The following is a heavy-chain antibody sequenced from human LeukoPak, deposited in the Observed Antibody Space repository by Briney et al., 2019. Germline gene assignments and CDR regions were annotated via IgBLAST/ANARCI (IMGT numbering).Heavy chain of an antibody. V-gene: IGHV3-23*01. D-gene: IGHD2/OR15-2a*01. CDR3: ARAPPLYAT. Sequence: GGSLRLSCAASAFTFSSYAMSWVRQAPGKGLEWVPGISDSGGSTYYADSVKGRFTISRDNSKNALYLQMNSLRAEDTAVYYCARAPPLYATWGQGTLVTVSS. J-gene: IGHJ5*02. CDR1: AFTFSSYA. CDR2: ISDSGGST.